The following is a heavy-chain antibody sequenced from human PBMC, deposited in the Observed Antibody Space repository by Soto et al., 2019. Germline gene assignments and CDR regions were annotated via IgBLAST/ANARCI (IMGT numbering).Heavy chain of an antibody. Sequence: QVQLQESGPGLVKPSETLSLTCTVSGGSVSSGSYYWSWIRQPPGKGLEWIGYIYYSGSTNYNPALKNRVNISVDTCKNQFSLILSSVTAADTAVYSCARERGVTYLRYDYYGMDVWGQGTTVTVSS. CDR3: ARERGVTYLRYDYYGMDV. V-gene: IGHV4-61*01. CDR1: GGSVSSGSYY. CDR2: IYYSGST. D-gene: IGHD3-3*01. J-gene: IGHJ6*02.